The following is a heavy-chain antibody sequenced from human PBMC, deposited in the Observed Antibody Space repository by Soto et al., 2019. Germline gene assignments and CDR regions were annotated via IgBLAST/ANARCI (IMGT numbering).Heavy chain of an antibody. CDR3: ARELQGLYYFDY. CDR2: INGGNGNT. V-gene: IGHV1-3*01. Sequence: ASVKVSCRASEYTFTSYTMHWVRQAPGQRLEWMGWINGGNGNTKYSQKFQGRVTITRDTSASTAYMELSSLRSDDTAVYYCARELQGLYYFDYWGQGTLVTVSS. J-gene: IGHJ4*02. D-gene: IGHD4-4*01. CDR1: EYTFTSYT.